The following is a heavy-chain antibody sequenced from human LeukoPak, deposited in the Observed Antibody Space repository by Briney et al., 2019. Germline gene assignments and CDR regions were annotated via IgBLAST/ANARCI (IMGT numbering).Heavy chain of an antibody. J-gene: IGHJ4*02. CDR2: IKQDGSEK. D-gene: IGHD3-16*01. CDR3: ARVRFGDFEY. CDR1: GFTSSSYW. Sequence: GGSLRLSCAASGFTSSSYWMSWVRQAPGKGLEWVANIKQDGSEKHYADSVKGRFTISRDDAKNSLYLQMNSLRVEDTAVYYCARVRFGDFEYWGQGTLVTVSS. V-gene: IGHV3-7*03.